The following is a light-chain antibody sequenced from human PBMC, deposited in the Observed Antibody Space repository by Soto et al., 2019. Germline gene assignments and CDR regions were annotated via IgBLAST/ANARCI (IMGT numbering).Light chain of an antibody. CDR3: QQYDNLPLT. CDR1: QDISNY. V-gene: IGKV1-33*01. J-gene: IGKJ4*01. Sequence: DIQMTQSPSSLSASVGYRVTITCQASQDISNYLKWYQQKPGKAPKLLIYDASNLETVVPSRFSGSGAGTDFTFTISSLQPEDIATYYCQQYDNLPLTVGGGTKVEIK. CDR2: DAS.